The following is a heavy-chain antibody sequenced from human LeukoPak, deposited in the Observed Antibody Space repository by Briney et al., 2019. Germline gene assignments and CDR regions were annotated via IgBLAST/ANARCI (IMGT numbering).Heavy chain of an antibody. CDR2: IYYSGST. D-gene: IGHD3-22*01. J-gene: IGHJ3*02. Sequence: SETLSLTCTVSGGSFSRGDYYWSWIRQPPGKGLEWIGYIYYSGSTYYNPSLKSRVTISVDTSKNQFSLKLSSVTAADTAVYYCAREYYYDSSGYHHDAFDIWGQGTMVTVSS. CDR1: GGSFSRGDYY. CDR3: AREYYYDSSGYHHDAFDI. V-gene: IGHV4-30-4*01.